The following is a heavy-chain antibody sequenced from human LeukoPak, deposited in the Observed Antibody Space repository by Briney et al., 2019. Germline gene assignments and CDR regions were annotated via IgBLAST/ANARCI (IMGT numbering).Heavy chain of an antibody. V-gene: IGHV4-61*08. Sequence: SETLSLTCAVSGGSISSGGYSWSWIRQPPGKGLEWIGRIYASGSTNYNPSLKSRVSMSIDTSKNQFSLRLSSVTAADTAVYYCVRFYYGDYYFDYWGQGTLVTVSS. CDR3: VRFYYGDYYFDY. D-gene: IGHD4-17*01. CDR1: GGSISSGGYS. J-gene: IGHJ4*02. CDR2: IYASGST.